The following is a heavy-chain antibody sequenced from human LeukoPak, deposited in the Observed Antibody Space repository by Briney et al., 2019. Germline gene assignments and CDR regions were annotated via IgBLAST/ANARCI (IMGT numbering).Heavy chain of an antibody. CDR1: GFIFDDYA. D-gene: IGHD6-25*01. Sequence: HPGGSLRLSCAASGFIFDDYAIHWVRQAPGKGLEWVSGISWNSGSIGYADSVKGRFTISRDNAKNSLYLQMNSLRAEDTALYYCAKDIAATYYYYGMDVWGQGTTVTVSS. CDR2: ISWNSGSI. J-gene: IGHJ6*02. V-gene: IGHV3-9*01. CDR3: AKDIAATYYYYGMDV.